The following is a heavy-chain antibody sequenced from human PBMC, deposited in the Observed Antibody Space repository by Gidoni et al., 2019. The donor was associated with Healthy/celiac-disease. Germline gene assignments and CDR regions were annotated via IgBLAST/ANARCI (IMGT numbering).Heavy chain of an antibody. CDR2: ISGSGGST. Sequence: EVQLLESGGGLVQPGGSLRLSCAASGFTFSSYAMSWVRQAPGKGLEWVSAISGSGGSTYYANSVKGRFTISRDNSKNTLYLQMNSLRAEDTAVYYCAKIGYDSSGYYGSPFDYWGQGTLVTVSS. CDR1: GFTFSSYA. CDR3: AKIGYDSSGYYGSPFDY. J-gene: IGHJ4*02. D-gene: IGHD3-22*01. V-gene: IGHV3-23*01.